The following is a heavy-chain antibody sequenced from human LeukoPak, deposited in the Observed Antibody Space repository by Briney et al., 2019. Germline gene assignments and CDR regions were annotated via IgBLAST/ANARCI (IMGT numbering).Heavy chain of an antibody. CDR1: GFTFDDYA. D-gene: IGHD6-25*01. J-gene: IGHJ6*02. V-gene: IGHV3-9*01. CDR2: ISWNSGSI. CDR3: AKLPSAAGYGMDV. Sequence: GGSLRLSCAASGFTFDDYAMHWVRQAPGKGLEWDSGISWNSGSIGYADSVKGRFTISRDNAKNSLYLQMNSLRAEDTALYYCAKLPSAAGYGMDVWGQGTTVTVSS.